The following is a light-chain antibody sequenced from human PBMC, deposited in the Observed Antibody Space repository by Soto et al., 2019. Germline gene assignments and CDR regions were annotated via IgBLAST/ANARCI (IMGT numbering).Light chain of an antibody. Sequence: SYELTHPPSVSVAPGQTARITCGGKNIGSKSVHWYQQKPGQAPVLVVYDDSDRPSGIPERFSGSNSGNTATLTISRVEAGDEADYYCQVWDSSSDHLFVFGTGTKLTVL. V-gene: IGLV3-21*02. CDR3: QVWDSSSDHLFV. J-gene: IGLJ1*01. CDR1: NIGSKS. CDR2: DDS.